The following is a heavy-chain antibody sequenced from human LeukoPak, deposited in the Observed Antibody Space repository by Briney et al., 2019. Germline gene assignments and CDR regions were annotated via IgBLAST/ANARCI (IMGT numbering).Heavy chain of an antibody. D-gene: IGHD3-3*01. CDR3: ARGQAYTFLGVVIDVFDY. Sequence: PSETLSLTCTVSGGSISSYYWSWIRQPPGKGLEWIGYIYYSGSTNYNPSLKSRVTISVDTSKNQFSLKLSSVTAADTAVYYCARGQAYTFLGVVIDVFDYWGQGTLVTVSS. V-gene: IGHV4-59*01. CDR2: IYYSGST. J-gene: IGHJ4*02. CDR1: GGSISSYY.